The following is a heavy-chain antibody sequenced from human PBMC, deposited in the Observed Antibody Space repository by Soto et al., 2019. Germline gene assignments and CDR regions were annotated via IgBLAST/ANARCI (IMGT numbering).Heavy chain of an antibody. J-gene: IGHJ3*02. CDR1: GYTFTSYD. D-gene: IGHD1-1*01. CDR3: ARNNYRYAYDM. CDR2: MNPNSGNT. V-gene: IGHV1-8*01. Sequence: GASVKVACKASGYTFTSYDIQWVRQATGQGLEWMGSMNPNSGNTVYAQKFQGRVTMTRDTSITTAYMELSSLRSEDTAVYYCARNNYRYAYDMWGQGTLVTVSS.